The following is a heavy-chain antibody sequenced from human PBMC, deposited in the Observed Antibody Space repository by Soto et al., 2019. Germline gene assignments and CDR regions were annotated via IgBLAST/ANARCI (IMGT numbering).Heavy chain of an antibody. D-gene: IGHD4-4*01. CDR1: GGSFSGYY. CDR3: ARARGRRDSNRRLYYYKDG. V-gene: IGHV4-34*01. Sequence: SETLSLTCAVYGGSFSGYYWSWIRQPPGKGLEWIGEINHSGSTNYNPSLKSRVTISVDTSKNQFSLRLSSVTAADTAVYYCARARGRRDSNRRLYYYKDGWGQGTTVTVAS. CDR2: INHSGST. J-gene: IGHJ6*03.